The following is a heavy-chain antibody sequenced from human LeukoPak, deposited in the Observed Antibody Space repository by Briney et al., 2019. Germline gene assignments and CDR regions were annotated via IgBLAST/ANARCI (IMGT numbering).Heavy chain of an antibody. CDR3: ARGRTQQNLFDY. V-gene: IGHV3-74*01. D-gene: IGHD1-14*01. CDR2: ISSDGTTT. CDR1: GFTFNNYW. Sequence: GGSLRLSCAASGFTFNNYWMQWVRQAPGKGLVWVSRISSDGTTTNYPDSVRGRFTISRDNAKNTLYLQMNSLRAEDTAVYYCARGRTQQNLFDYWGQGTLVTVSS. J-gene: IGHJ4*02.